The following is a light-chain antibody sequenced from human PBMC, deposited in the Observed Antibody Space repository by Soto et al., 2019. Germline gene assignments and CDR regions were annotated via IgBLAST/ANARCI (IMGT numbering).Light chain of an antibody. CDR2: GNS. Sequence: QSVLTQPPSVSGAPGQRVTISCTGSSSNIGAGYDVHWYQQLPGTAPKLLIYGNSNRPSGVPDRFSGSKSGTSASLASTGLKAEDEADYYCQSYYSSLSGLVFGGGTKLTVL. CDR1: SSNIGAGYD. V-gene: IGLV1-40*01. J-gene: IGLJ2*01. CDR3: QSYYSSLSGLV.